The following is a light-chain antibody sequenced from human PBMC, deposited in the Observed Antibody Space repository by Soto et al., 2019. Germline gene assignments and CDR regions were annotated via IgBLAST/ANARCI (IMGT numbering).Light chain of an antibody. Sequence: EIVLTQSPGTLSLSPGERATLSCRASQSVSRTYLIWYQQKPGQAPRLLIYGASSRSTGGPDRFSGGGSGTDFTLTIIRLEHEDFAVSYCQHFVNSLTWTFGQGTKVEIK. CDR1: QSVSRTY. CDR2: GAS. J-gene: IGKJ1*01. V-gene: IGKV3-20*01. CDR3: QHFVNSLTWT.